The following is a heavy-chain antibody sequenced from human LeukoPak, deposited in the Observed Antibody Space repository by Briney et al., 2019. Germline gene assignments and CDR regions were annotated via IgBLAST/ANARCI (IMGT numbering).Heavy chain of an antibody. CDR3: ARVMRPHSSSWHFQH. CDR1: GYTFTGYY. J-gene: IGHJ1*01. Sequence: ASVKVSCKASGYTFTGYYMHWVRQAPGQGLEWMGWINPNSGGTNYAQKFQGRVTMTRDTSISTAYMELSRLRSDDTAVYYCARVMRPHSSSWHFQHWGQGTLVTVSS. CDR2: INPNSGGT. D-gene: IGHD6-13*01. V-gene: IGHV1-2*02.